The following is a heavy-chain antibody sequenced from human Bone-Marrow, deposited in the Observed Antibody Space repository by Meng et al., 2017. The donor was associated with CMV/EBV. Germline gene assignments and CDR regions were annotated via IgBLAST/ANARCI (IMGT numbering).Heavy chain of an antibody. D-gene: IGHD6-13*01. Sequence: GESLKISCAASGFTFSSYSMNWVRQAPGKGLEWVSSISSSSSYIYYADSVKGRFTISRDNAKNSLYLQMNSLRAEDTAVYYCARRALIAAAGTCDYWGQGTLVTVYS. CDR2: ISSSSSYI. V-gene: IGHV3-21*01. CDR1: GFTFSSYS. CDR3: ARRALIAAAGTCDY. J-gene: IGHJ4*02.